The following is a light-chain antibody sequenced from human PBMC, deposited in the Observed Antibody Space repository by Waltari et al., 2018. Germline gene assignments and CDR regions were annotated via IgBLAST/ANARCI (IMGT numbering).Light chain of an antibody. CDR2: SNN. Sequence: QSVLTQPPSASGTPGQRVTISCSGSNSNIARNTVNWYQQLPGTAPKVLIYSNNQRPSGVPDRFSGSKSGTSASLAISGLQSEDEADYYCSTWDDRLDGWVFGGGTKLTVL. J-gene: IGLJ3*02. CDR1: NSNIARNT. V-gene: IGLV1-44*01. CDR3: STWDDRLDGWV.